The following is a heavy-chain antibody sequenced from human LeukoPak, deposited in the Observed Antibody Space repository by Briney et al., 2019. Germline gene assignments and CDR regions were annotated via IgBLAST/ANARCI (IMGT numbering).Heavy chain of an antibody. V-gene: IGHV3-30*02. D-gene: IGHD5-12*01. CDR1: GFTFSSYG. J-gene: IGHJ4*02. Sequence: GGSLRLSCAASGFTFSSYGMHWVRRAPGKGLEWVAFIRYDGSNKYYADSVKGRFTISRDNSKNTLYLQMNSLRAEDTAVYYCAKSGREIVGSTRGYWGQGTLVTVSS. CDR3: AKSGREIVGSTRGY. CDR2: IRYDGSNK.